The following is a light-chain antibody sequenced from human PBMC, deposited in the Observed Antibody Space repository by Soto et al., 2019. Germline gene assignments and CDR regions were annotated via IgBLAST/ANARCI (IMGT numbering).Light chain of an antibody. CDR3: QQYTNWPPYT. CDR2: VAS. CDR1: QSVNDN. J-gene: IGKJ2*01. Sequence: EIVMTQSPATLALSPGDPATLSGSASQSVNDNLAGYHLNPGQAHRLIIYVASTRAAGIPARFSGSGSGTEFPLTITGLQSEDFSVYYCQQYTNWPPYTCRQRPKLEI. V-gene: IGKV3-15*01.